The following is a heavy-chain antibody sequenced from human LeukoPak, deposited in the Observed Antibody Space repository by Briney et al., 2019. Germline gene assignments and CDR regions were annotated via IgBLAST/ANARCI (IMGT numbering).Heavy chain of an antibody. J-gene: IGHJ4*02. Sequence: GASVKVSCKASGYTFTGYYMHWVRQAPVQGLEWMGWINPNSGGTNYAQKFQGRVTMTRDTSISTAYMELSRLRSDDTAVYYCARDPSHCSSTSCPLRDFDYWGQGTLVTVSS. V-gene: IGHV1-2*02. CDR1: GYTFTGYY. D-gene: IGHD2-2*01. CDR2: INPNSGGT. CDR3: ARDPSHCSSTSCPLRDFDY.